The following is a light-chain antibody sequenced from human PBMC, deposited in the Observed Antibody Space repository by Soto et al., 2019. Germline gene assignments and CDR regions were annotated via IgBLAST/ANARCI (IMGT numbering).Light chain of an antibody. CDR1: SSDVGGYNY. V-gene: IGLV2-14*01. CDR3: SSYTSSSIDYV. J-gene: IGLJ1*01. Sequence: QSALTQPASVSGSPGQSITISCTGTSSDVGGYNYVSWYQQHPGKAPKLMIYEVSNRPSGVSNRVSGYKSGNTASLTISGLQAEDEADYSCSSYTSSSIDYVFGTGTKLTVL. CDR2: EVS.